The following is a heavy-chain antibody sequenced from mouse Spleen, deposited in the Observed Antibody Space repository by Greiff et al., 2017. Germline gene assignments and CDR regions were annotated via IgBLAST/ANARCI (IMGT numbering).Heavy chain of an antibody. J-gene: IGHJ4*01. CDR2: IDPSDSYT. CDR1: GYTFTSYW. V-gene: IGHV1-59*01. Sequence: VQLQQPGAELVRPGTSVKLSCKASGYTFTSYWMHWVKQRPGQGLEWIGVIDPSDSYTNYNQKFKGKATLTVDTSSSTAYMQLSSLTSEDSAVYYCARSGYDVGGYAMDYWGQGTSVTVSS. CDR3: ARSGYDVGGYAMDY. D-gene: IGHD2-14*01.